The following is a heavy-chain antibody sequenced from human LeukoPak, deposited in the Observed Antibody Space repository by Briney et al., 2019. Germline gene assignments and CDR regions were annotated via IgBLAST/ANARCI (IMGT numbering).Heavy chain of an antibody. CDR1: GFTFRDYY. Sequence: PGGSLRLSCAASGFTFRDYYMNWIRQAPGKGLEGISYISGSGNTIYQADSVKGRFTISRDNAKNSLFLQMNSLRADDTAVYYCARDLEQQMVLGRFDPWGQGTLVIVSS. CDR3: ARDLEQQMVLGRFDP. J-gene: IGHJ5*02. D-gene: IGHD6-13*01. V-gene: IGHV3-11*01. CDR2: ISGSGNTI.